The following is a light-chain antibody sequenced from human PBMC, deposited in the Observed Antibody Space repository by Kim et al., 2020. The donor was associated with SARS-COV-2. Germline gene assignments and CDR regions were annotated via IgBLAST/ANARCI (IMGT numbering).Light chain of an antibody. V-gene: IGLV2-18*02. CDR2: EVS. Sequence: QSALTKPPSVSGTPGQSVTISCTGTSSDVGSYTRVSWYQQPPGTAPKLIIYEVSNRPTGVPDRFFGSKSGNTASLTISGLQAEDEADYYCSSYANSDTFVLGSGTKGTVL. CDR3: SSYANSDTFV. CDR1: SSDVGSYTR. J-gene: IGLJ1*01.